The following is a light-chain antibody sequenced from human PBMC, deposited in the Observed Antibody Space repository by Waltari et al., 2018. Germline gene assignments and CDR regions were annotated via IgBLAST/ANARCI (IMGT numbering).Light chain of an antibody. CDR2: QDT. CDR1: KIENKY. CDR3: QAWDSSAVI. Sequence: SYELTQAPSVSVSPGQTARITGSGDKIENKYVYWYQQKSGQSPVLVIHQDTKRPSGIPERFSGSNSGSAATLTITGTQAVDEADYYCQAWDSSAVIFGGGTKLTVL. V-gene: IGLV3-1*01. J-gene: IGLJ2*01.